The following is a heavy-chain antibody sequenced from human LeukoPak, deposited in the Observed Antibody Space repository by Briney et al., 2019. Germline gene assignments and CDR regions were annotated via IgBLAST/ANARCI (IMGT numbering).Heavy chain of an antibody. CDR2: IYYSGST. V-gene: IGHV4-39*01. D-gene: IGHD5-24*01. CDR3: ARHQSGYNSVAPFDY. CDR1: GGSISSGDYY. J-gene: IGHJ4*02. Sequence: SETLSLTCTVSGGSISSGDYYWGWIRQPPGKGLEWIGSIYYSGSTYYNPSLKSRVTISVDTSKNQFSLKLSSVTAADTAVYYCARHQSGYNSVAPFDYWGQGTLVTVSS.